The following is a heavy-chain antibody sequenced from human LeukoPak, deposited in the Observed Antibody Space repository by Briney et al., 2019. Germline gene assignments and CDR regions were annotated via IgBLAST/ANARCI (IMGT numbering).Heavy chain of an antibody. CDR1: AVTSSSDE. CDR2: ISGSGGST. CDR3: ARDVGNIDY. Sequence: PGGSLRLSCTASAVTSSSDEMSSGGQAPGKGLEWVSAISGSGGSTYYADSVKGRFTISRDNSTNTLYLQMNSVRAEDTAVYYCARDVGNIDYWVQGTLVTVSS. D-gene: IGHD5-24*01. J-gene: IGHJ4*02. V-gene: IGHV3-23*01.